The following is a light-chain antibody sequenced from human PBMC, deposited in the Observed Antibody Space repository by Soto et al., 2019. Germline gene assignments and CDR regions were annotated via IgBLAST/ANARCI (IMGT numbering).Light chain of an antibody. J-gene: IGKJ3*01. CDR3: QLCGDSLPVT. Sequence: PGEGAPLSCRASQSVTSSNLTWYQQKPGQAPRPPIYGPSTTATGFPNTFSSRGSGTDFTLTISRLEPEDFAVYYWQLCGDSLPVTFGAGTNV. CDR1: QSVTSSN. V-gene: IGKV3-20*01. CDR2: GPS.